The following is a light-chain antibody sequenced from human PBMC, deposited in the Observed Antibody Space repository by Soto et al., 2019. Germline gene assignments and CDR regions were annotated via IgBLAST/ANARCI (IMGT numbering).Light chain of an antibody. CDR1: QSIRSS. V-gene: IGKV3-15*01. CDR2: GAS. CDR3: QQYHIWPPWT. Sequence: EIVLTQSPDTLSVSAGEGATLSCRVSQSIRSSLAWYQQRPGQAPRLLMYGASTRADGIPARFTGSGSGTEFTLTISSLQSEDFAVYYCQQYHIWPPWTSGQGTKVDI. J-gene: IGKJ1*01.